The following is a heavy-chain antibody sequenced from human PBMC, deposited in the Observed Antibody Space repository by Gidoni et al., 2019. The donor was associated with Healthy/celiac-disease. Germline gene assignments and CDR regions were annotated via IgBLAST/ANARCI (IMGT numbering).Heavy chain of an antibody. CDR1: GGTFSSYA. Sequence: QVQLVQSGAEVKKPGSSVKVSCKASGGTFSSYAISWVRQAPGQGLEWMGGIIPIFGTANYAQKFQGRVTITADESTSTAYMELSSLRSEDTAVYYCARDGSSEYQLLPPKWIEYYYYYGMDVWGQGTTVTVSS. J-gene: IGHJ6*02. CDR2: IIPIFGTA. V-gene: IGHV1-69*01. D-gene: IGHD2-2*01. CDR3: ARDGSSEYQLLPPKWIEYYYYYGMDV.